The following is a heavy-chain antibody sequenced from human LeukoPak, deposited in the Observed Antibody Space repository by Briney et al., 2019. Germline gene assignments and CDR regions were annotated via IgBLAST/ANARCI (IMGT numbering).Heavy chain of an antibody. Sequence: PGGSLRLSCVASGFSFSSYWMAWLRQAPGKGPEWVASIKQDGGEQYYADSVRGRFTISKDNAKNSLYLQINSLRAEGTAAYYCAREDHSKYEYWGQGTLVIVSS. CDR1: GFSFSSYW. CDR2: IKQDGGEQ. V-gene: IGHV3-7*01. CDR3: AREDHSKYEY. J-gene: IGHJ4*02. D-gene: IGHD4-11*01.